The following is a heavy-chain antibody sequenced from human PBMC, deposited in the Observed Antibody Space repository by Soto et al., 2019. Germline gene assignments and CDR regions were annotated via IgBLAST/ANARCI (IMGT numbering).Heavy chain of an antibody. J-gene: IGHJ6*01. CDR1: GGTFSSYA. Sequence: SVKVSCKASGGTFSSYAISWVRQAPGQGLEWMGGIIPIFGTANYAQKFQGRVTITADESTSTAYMELSSLRSEDTAVYYCARDRFSDFWSGYVEPYYYYGMDGWGQGTTVTVAS. V-gene: IGHV1-69*13. CDR2: IIPIFGTA. CDR3: ARDRFSDFWSGYVEPYYYYGMDG. D-gene: IGHD3-3*01.